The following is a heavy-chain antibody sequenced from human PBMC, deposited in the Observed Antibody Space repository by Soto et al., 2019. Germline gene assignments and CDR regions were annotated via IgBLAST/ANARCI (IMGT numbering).Heavy chain of an antibody. CDR3: ARARVLRFLEWSTPSCYGMDV. CDR1: GDDGARISAA. V-gene: IGHV6-1*01. Sequence: TLTLTCAASGDDGARISAAGDSFKKYPSRGIKWLERTYYRSKWYNDYAVSVKSRITINPDTSKNQFSLQLNSVTPEDTAVYYCARARVLRFLEWSTPSCYGMDVWGKGTTVTVSP. J-gene: IGHJ6*04. D-gene: IGHD3-3*01. CDR2: TYYRSKWYN.